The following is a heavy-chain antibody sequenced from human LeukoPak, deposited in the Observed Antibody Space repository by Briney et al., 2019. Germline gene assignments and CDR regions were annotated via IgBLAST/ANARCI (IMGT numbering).Heavy chain of an antibody. CDR1: AGSISSNSYY. Sequence: PSETLSLTCTVSAGSISSNSYYWGWIRQPPGKGLQWIGSIYYSGSTYYNPSLKSRVTISVDTSKNQFSLRLTSVRAADTAVYYCARGRYLTTLGGAAAGFLDYWGQGTVVTVSS. CDR3: ARGRYLTTLGGAAAGFLDY. J-gene: IGHJ4*02. V-gene: IGHV4-39*07. CDR2: IYYSGST. D-gene: IGHD6-13*01.